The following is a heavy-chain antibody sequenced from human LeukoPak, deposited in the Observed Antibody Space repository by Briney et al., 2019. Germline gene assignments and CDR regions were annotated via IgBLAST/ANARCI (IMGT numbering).Heavy chain of an antibody. D-gene: IGHD6-13*01. CDR3: ARGGPAAGRFDY. CDR1: GFTFSDHY. V-gene: IGHV3-66*01. Sequence: GGSLRLSCAASGFTFSDHYMSWVRQAPGKGLEWVSVIYSGGSTYYADSVKGRFTISRDNSKNTLYLQMNSLRAEDTAVYYCARGGPAAGRFDYWGQGTLVTVSS. J-gene: IGHJ4*02. CDR2: IYSGGST.